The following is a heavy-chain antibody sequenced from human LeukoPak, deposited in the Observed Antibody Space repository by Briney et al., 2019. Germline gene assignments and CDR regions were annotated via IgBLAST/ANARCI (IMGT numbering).Heavy chain of an antibody. CDR3: ARQPYMLGAYYFDY. V-gene: IGHV4-59*08. J-gene: IGHJ4*02. Sequence: SETLSLTCTVSGGSVSSYYWSWIRQPPGKGLEWIGYIFRTGSTNYNPSLKSRVTLSVDTSKNQFSLKLGSVTAADTAVYYCARQPYMLGAYYFDYWGQGTLVTVSS. CDR2: IFRTGST. CDR1: GGSVSSYY. D-gene: IGHD1-26*01.